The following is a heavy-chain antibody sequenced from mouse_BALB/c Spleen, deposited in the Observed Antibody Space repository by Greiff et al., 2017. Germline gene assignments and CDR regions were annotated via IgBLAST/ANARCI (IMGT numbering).Heavy chain of an antibody. CDR3: ARRDRYDAWFAY. D-gene: IGHD2-14*01. CDR2: ISYDGSN. J-gene: IGHJ3*01. V-gene: IGHV3-6*02. Sequence: EVHLVESGPGLVKPSQSLSLTCSVTGYSITSGYYWNWIRQFPGNKLEWMGYISYDGSNNYNPSLKNRISITRDTSKNQFFLKLNSVTTEDTATYYCARRDRYDAWFAYWGQGTLVTVSA. CDR1: GYSITSGYY.